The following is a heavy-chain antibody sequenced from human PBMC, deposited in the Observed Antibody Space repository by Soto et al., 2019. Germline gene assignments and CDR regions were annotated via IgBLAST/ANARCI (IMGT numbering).Heavy chain of an antibody. CDR1: GFIFDDYA. Sequence: GGSLRLSCAASGFIFDDYAMHWVRQAPGKGLEWVSGISWNSGSIGYADSVKGRFTISRDNAKNSLYLQMNSLRAEDTALYYCAKDTIYDPLIAPGGFDNWGQGTLVTVSS. D-gene: IGHD6-13*01. J-gene: IGHJ4*02. CDR3: AKDTIYDPLIAPGGFDN. CDR2: ISWNSGSI. V-gene: IGHV3-9*01.